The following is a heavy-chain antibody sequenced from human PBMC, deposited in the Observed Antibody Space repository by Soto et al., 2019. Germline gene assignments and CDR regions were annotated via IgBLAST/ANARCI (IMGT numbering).Heavy chain of an antibody. V-gene: IGHV3-15*07. J-gene: IGHJ4*02. CDR2: IKSKTDGGTT. D-gene: IGHD3-22*01. CDR1: GFTFSNAW. CDR3: TTGDSSGYYYVY. Sequence: GGSLRLSCAASGFTFSNAWMNWGRQAPGKGLEWVGRIKSKTDGGTTDYAAPVKGRFTISRDDSKNTLYLQMNSLKTEDTAVYYCTTGDSSGYYYVYWGQGTLVTVSS.